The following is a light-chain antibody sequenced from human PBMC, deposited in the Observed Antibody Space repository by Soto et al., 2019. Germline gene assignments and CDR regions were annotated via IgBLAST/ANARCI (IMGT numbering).Light chain of an antibody. V-gene: IGKV3-15*01. J-gene: IGKJ3*01. CDR3: LQNSDYPPT. CDR2: GAS. Sequence: IVMTHSPASLSVSPWERATLSFRASQSVSSNLAWYQQKPGQAPRLLIYGASTRATGIPARFSGSGSGTDFTLTISSLQPEDFATYYCLQNSDYPPTFGPGTKVDIK. CDR1: QSVSSN.